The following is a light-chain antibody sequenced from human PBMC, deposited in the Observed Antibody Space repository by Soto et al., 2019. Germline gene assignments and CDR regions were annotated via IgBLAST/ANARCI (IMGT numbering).Light chain of an antibody. CDR1: QSISSW. Sequence: DIQMTQSPSTLSASVGDRVTITCRASQSISSWLAWYQQKPGKAPKILIYKASSLESGVPSRFSGSGSGTEFTITISRLQPDDFATDYCEQYNSFPTFGQGTKVEI. J-gene: IGKJ1*01. V-gene: IGKV1-5*03. CDR2: KAS. CDR3: EQYNSFPT.